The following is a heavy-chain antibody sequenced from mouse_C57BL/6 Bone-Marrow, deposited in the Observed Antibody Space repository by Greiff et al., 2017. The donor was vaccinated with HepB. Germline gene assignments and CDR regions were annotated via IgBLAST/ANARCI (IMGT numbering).Heavy chain of an antibody. Sequence: VKVVESGAELARPGASVKLSCKASGYTFTSFGISWVKQRTGQGLEWIGEIYPRSGNTYYNEKFKGKATLTADKYSRTAYMELRSLTSEDSAVYFSARSDYYGSSRDFDYWGQGTTLTVSS. CDR3: ARSDYYGSSRDFDY. D-gene: IGHD1-1*01. V-gene: IGHV1-81*01. J-gene: IGHJ2*01. CDR2: IYPRSGNT. CDR1: GYTFTSFG.